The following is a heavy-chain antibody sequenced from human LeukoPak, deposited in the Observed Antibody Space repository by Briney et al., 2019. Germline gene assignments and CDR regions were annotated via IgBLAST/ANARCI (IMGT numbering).Heavy chain of an antibody. CDR2: INHSGST. V-gene: IGHV4-34*01. J-gene: IGHJ4*02. Sequence: SETLSLTCAVYGGSFSGYYWSWIRQPPGKGLEWIGEINHSGSTNYNPSLKSRVTISVDTSKNQFSLKLSSVTAADTAVYYCARIPLGGYCSSTSCYHGGFDYWGQGTLVTVSS. CDR1: GGSFSGYY. D-gene: IGHD2-2*01. CDR3: ARIPLGGYCSSTSCYHGGFDY.